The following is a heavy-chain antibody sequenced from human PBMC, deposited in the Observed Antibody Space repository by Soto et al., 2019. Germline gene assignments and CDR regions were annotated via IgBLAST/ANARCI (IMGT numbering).Heavy chain of an antibody. CDR3: ARLPGIAAAGTLGDFDY. V-gene: IGHV5-51*01. Sequence: GESLKISCKGSGYSFTSYWIGWVRQMPGKGLEWMGIIYPGDSDTRYSPSFQGQVTISADKSISTAYLQWSSLKASDTAMYYCARLPGIAAAGTLGDFDYWGQGTQVTVSS. D-gene: IGHD6-13*01. J-gene: IGHJ4*02. CDR1: GYSFTSYW. CDR2: IYPGDSDT.